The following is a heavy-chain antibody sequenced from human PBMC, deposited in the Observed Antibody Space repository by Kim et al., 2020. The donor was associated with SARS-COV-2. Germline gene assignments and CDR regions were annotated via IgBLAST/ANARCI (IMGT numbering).Heavy chain of an antibody. CDR2: ISYSGNP. Sequence: SETLSLTCSVSGGSIRSGGKFWTWIRQHPAKGLEWIGYISYSGNPHYSPSLRSRVSISLQTSENQFSLELTSVTAADTAVYYCARGQPLASWGQGILVTV. CDR1: GGSIRSGGKF. V-gene: IGHV4-31*03. CDR3: ARGQPLAS. D-gene: IGHD2-2*01. J-gene: IGHJ4*02.